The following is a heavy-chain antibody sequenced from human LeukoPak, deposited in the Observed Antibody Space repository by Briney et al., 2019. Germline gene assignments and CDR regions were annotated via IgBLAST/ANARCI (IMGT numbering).Heavy chain of an antibody. Sequence: GGSLRLSCAASGFTFSDYYMSWIRQAPGKGLEWVSYISSSGSTIYYADSVKGRFTISRDSAKNSLYLQMNSLRAEDTAVYYCARVGVSTYYDFWSGYYNYWGQGTLVTVSS. CDR1: GFTFSDYY. CDR3: ARVGVSTYYDFWSGYYNY. D-gene: IGHD3-3*01. CDR2: ISSSGSTI. J-gene: IGHJ4*02. V-gene: IGHV3-11*04.